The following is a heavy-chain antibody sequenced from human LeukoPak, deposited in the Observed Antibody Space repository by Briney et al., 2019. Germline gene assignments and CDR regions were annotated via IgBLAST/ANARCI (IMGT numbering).Heavy chain of an antibody. D-gene: IGHD3-22*01. CDR1: GFTVSSNY. V-gene: IGHV3-53*01. CDR3: AREGLTTSFDY. CDR2: IYSDGNT. Sequence: GGSLRLSCAASGFTVSSNYMNWVRQAPGKGLEWVSVIYSDGNTYYADSVKGRFTISRDSSKNTLYLQMNSLRAEDTAVYYCAREGLTTSFDYWGQGTLVTVSS. J-gene: IGHJ4*02.